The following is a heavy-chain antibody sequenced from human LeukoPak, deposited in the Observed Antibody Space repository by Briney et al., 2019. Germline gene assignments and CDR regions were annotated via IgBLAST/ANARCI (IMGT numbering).Heavy chain of an antibody. V-gene: IGHV1-8*03. Sequence: ASVKVSCKASGYTFTSYDINWVRQATGQGLEWMGWMNPNSGNTGYAQKFQGRVTITRNTSISTAYMELSSLRSEDTAVYYCARGVATAAGTGDWFDPWGQGTLVTVSS. D-gene: IGHD6-13*01. CDR2: MNPNSGNT. J-gene: IGHJ5*02. CDR1: GYTFTSYD. CDR3: ARGVATAAGTGDWFDP.